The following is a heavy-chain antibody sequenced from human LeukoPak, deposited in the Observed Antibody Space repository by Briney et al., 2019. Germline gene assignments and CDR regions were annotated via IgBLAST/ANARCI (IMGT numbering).Heavy chain of an antibody. J-gene: IGHJ4*02. CDR1: GFTFSSYE. CDR3: ASLTGDYDILTGYYQY. V-gene: IGHV3-48*03. Sequence: GGSLRLSCAAPGFTFSSYEMNWVRQAPGKGLEWVSYISSSGSTIYYADSVKGRFTISRDNAKNSLYLQMNSLRAEDTAVYYCASLTGDYDILTGYYQYWGQGTLVTVSS. CDR2: ISSSGSTI. D-gene: IGHD3-9*01.